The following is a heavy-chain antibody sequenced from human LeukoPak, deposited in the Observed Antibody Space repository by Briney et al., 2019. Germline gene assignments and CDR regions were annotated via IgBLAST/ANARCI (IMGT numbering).Heavy chain of an antibody. D-gene: IGHD3-10*01. Sequence: SQTLSLTCAISGDSVSSNSAAWNWIRQSPSRGLEWLGRTYYRSKWYNDYAVSVKSRVTINPDTSKNQFSLQLNSVTPEDTAVYFCARGDRFGESGYDYWGQGTLVTVSS. V-gene: IGHV6-1*01. CDR3: ARGDRFGESGYDY. CDR1: GDSVSSNSAA. CDR2: TYYRSKWYN. J-gene: IGHJ4*02.